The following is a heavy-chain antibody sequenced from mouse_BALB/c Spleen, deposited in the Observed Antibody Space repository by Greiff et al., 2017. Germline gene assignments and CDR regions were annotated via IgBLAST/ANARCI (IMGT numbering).Heavy chain of an antibody. Sequence: VMLVESGPDLVAPSQSLSITCTVSGFSLTSYGVHWVRQPPGKGLEWLVVIWSDGSTTYNSALKSRLSISKDNSKSQVFLKMNSLQTDDTAMYYCARHEKYGNYGAWFAYWGQGTLVTVSA. CDR3: ARHEKYGNYGAWFAY. CDR2: IWSDGST. V-gene: IGHV2-6-2*01. CDR1: GFSLTSYG. D-gene: IGHD2-10*02. J-gene: IGHJ3*01.